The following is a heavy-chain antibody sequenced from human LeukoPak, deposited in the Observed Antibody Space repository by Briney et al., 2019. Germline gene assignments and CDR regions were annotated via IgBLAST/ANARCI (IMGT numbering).Heavy chain of an antibody. Sequence: SETLSLTCTVSGGSISSSSYYWGWIRQPPGKGLEWIGSIYYSGSTYYNPSLKSRVTISVDTSKNQFSLKLSSVTAADTAVYYCARNLLDYGDYGYYMDVWGKGTTVTVSS. J-gene: IGHJ6*03. D-gene: IGHD4-17*01. V-gene: IGHV4-39*01. CDR1: GGSISSSSYY. CDR3: ARNLLDYGDYGYYMDV. CDR2: IYYSGST.